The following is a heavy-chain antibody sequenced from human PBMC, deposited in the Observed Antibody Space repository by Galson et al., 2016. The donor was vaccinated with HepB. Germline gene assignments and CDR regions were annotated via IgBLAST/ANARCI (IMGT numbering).Heavy chain of an antibody. Sequence: SLRLSCAASGLTFSNYPMNWVRQAPGKGLQWVSTIAARSDGSYYEDSVRGRFTISRDNSKNTLSLQMNNLGVEDTALYFCVRDNFADYWGQGTLVTVSS. D-gene: IGHD4-23*01. J-gene: IGHJ4*02. CDR1: GLTFSNYP. CDR2: IAARSDGS. V-gene: IGHV3-23*01. CDR3: VRDNFADY.